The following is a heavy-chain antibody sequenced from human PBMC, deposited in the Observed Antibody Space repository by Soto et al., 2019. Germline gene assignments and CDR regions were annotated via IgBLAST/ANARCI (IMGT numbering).Heavy chain of an antibody. V-gene: IGHV1-69*06. CDR2: IIPIFGTA. CDR3: ESFWDSSGYYPFDI. J-gene: IGHJ3*02. CDR1: GGTFSSYA. Sequence: ASVKVSCKASGGTFSSYAISWVRQAPGQGLEWMGGIIPIFGTANYAQKFQGRVTITADKSTSTAYMELSSLRSEDTEVYYCESFWDSSGYYPFDIWGQGTMVTVSS. D-gene: IGHD3-22*01.